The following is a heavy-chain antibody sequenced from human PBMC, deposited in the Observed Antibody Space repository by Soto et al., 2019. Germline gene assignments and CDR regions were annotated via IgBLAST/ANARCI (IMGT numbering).Heavy chain of an antibody. J-gene: IGHJ5*02. D-gene: IGHD3-10*01. CDR3: AKGRESRSDYNWFDP. V-gene: IGHV3-74*01. Sequence: QPGGSLRLSCAASGFTFSSYWMHWVRQVPGKGMEWVSKIDSDGSMTDYADSVKGRFTISRDNAKNSLYLQMNSLRAEDTAVYYCAKGRESRSDYNWFDPWGQGTLVTVSS. CDR2: IDSDGSMT. CDR1: GFTFSSYW.